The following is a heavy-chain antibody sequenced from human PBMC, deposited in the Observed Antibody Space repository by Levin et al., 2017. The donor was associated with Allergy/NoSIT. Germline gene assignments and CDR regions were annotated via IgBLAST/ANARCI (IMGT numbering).Heavy chain of an antibody. V-gene: IGHV2-5*02. CDR1: GFSLSTSGVG. CDR2: ISLDDDK. J-gene: IGHJ3*02. Sequence: SGPTLVKPTQTLTLTCTFSGFSLSTSGVGVGWIRQPPGKALEWLALISLDDDKRYSPSLKSRRTITKDTSKNQVVLTMTNMDPVDTATYYCAHSQSIPRTSSAFDIWGQGTMVTVSS. CDR3: AHSQSIPRTSSAFDI. D-gene: IGHD1-14*01.